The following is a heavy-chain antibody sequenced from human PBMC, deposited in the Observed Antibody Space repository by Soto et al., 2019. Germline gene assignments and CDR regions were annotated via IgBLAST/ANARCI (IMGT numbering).Heavy chain of an antibody. J-gene: IGHJ6*02. D-gene: IGHD2-8*02. CDR3: VKDWTGNKCPCLDV. CDR2: ISGDGKST. Sequence: EVEVLESGGGLQQPGGSLRLSCVASGFTFNVHAMTWVRQGPGVGLEWTSSISGDGKSTYYADSVKGRFTVSRDNSKNTLTLQMNSLRVEDTATYYCVKDWTGNKCPCLDVWGQGTTVTVSS. CDR1: GFTFNVHA. V-gene: IGHV3-23*01.